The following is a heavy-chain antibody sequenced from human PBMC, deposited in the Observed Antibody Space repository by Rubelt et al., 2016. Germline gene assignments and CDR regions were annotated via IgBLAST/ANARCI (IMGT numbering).Heavy chain of an antibody. Sequence: EVQLVQSGAEVKKPGESLKISCQGTGYSSSTYWINWLRQMPGKGLEWLGVIDPGDSDTRYCPAFHGQVTSSAAQAHKPAYLQGGSLSASGTAMYYCAKSYCSGPPFGPWGQGTLVTVSS. CDR1: GYSSSTYW. CDR3: AKSYCSGPPFGP. CDR2: IDPGDSDT. J-gene: IGHJ5*02. D-gene: IGHD3-10*01. V-gene: IGHV5-51*01.